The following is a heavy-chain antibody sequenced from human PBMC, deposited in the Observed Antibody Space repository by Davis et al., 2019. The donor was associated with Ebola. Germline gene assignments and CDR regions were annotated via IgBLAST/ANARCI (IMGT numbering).Heavy chain of an antibody. J-gene: IGHJ3*02. V-gene: IGHV4-59*01. CDR2: IYYSGST. CDR3: ARGYRPIAAAKRGAFDI. D-gene: IGHD6-13*01. Sequence: MPSETLSLTCTVSGGSISSYYWSWIRQPPGKGLEWIGYIYYSGSTNYNPSLKSRVTISVDTFKNQFSLKLSSVTAADTAVYYCARGYRPIAAAKRGAFDIWGQGTMVTVSS. CDR1: GGSISSYY.